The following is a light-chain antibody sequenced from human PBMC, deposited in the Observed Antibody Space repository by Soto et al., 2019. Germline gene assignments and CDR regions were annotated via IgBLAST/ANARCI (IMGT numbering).Light chain of an antibody. V-gene: IGKV1-9*01. Sequence: IQLTQSPSSLSASVGDRVTITCRASQGISSYLAWYQQKPGKAHKRLIYAASTLQSGVPSRFSGSGSGTDFTLTISILQPEDFATYYCHQLNRFGPGTKVDIK. CDR2: AAS. CDR3: HQLNR. J-gene: IGKJ3*01. CDR1: QGISSY.